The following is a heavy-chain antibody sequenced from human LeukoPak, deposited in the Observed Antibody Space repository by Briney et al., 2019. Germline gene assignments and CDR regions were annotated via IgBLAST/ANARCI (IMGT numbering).Heavy chain of an antibody. CDR3: ARDVVKVRSGSYPNWFDP. CDR1: GGSISSYY. D-gene: IGHD3-10*01. V-gene: IGHV4-59*01. J-gene: IGHJ5*02. Sequence: SETLSLTCTVSGGSISSYYWSWIRQPRGKGLEWIGYIYYSGSTNYNPSLKSRVTISVDTSKNQFSLKLSSVTAADTAVYYCARDVVKVRSGSYPNWFDPWGQGTLVTVSS. CDR2: IYYSGST.